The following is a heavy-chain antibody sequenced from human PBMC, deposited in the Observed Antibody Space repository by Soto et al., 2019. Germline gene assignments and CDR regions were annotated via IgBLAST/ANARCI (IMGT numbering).Heavy chain of an antibody. CDR1: RFTFSNSY. J-gene: IGHJ3*02. D-gene: IGHD3-3*01. CDR3: VRRYYDFWSGYYAFDI. V-gene: IGHV3-35*01. CDR2: VSWNGSRP. Sequence: GSLTLSCAASRFTFSNSYVKWVHQAPGKGLEWVSGVSWNGSRPHYADSVKGRFIISRDNSRNTLYLQTNSLRAEDTAVYYCVRRYYDFWSGYYAFDIWGQGTMVTVSS.